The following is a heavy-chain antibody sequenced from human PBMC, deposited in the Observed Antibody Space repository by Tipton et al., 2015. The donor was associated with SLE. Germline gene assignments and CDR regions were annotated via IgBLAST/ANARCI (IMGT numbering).Heavy chain of an antibody. CDR3: ARDSPSRAGDYDYYGMDV. V-gene: IGHV3-21*01. J-gene: IGHJ6*02. CDR2: ISSSSTYI. Sequence: GSLKLSCAASGFTFSTYSMNWVRQAPGKGLEWVSSISSSSTYIFYADSVKGRFTISRDNAKNSLYLQMNSLRAEDTAVYYCARDSPSRAGDYDYYGMDVWGQGTTVTVSS. CDR1: GFTFSTYS.